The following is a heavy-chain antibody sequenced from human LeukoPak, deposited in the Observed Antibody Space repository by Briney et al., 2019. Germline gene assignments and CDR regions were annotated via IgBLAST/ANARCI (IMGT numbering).Heavy chain of an antibody. CDR3: ARGSPYYYGSGPPSGY. CDR1: GFTFSSYG. J-gene: IGHJ4*02. D-gene: IGHD3-10*01. CDR2: IWYDGSNK. Sequence: GGSLRLSCAASGFTFSSYGMHWVRQAPGKGLEWVAVIWYDGSNKYYADSVKGRFTISRDNSKNTLYLQMNSLRAEDTAVYYCARGSPYYYGSGPPSGYWGQGTLVTVSP. V-gene: IGHV3-33*01.